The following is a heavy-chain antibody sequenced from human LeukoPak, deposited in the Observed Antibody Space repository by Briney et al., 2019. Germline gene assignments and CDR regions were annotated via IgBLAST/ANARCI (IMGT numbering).Heavy chain of an antibody. D-gene: IGHD3-3*01. J-gene: IGHJ4*02. CDR2: ISGSGGST. CDR1: GFTFSSYA. V-gene: IGHV3-23*01. CDR3: ARARTPLEWLLVY. Sequence: GGSLRLSCAASGFTFSSYAMSWVRQAPGKGLEWVSAISGSGGSTYYADSVKGRFTISRDNSKNTLYLQMNSLRAEDTAVYYCARARTPLEWLLVYWGQGTLVTVSS.